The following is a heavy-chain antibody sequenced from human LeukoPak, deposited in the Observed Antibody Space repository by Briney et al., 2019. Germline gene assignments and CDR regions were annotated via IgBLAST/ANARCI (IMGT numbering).Heavy chain of an antibody. V-gene: IGHV4-61*02. CDR3: ASAYYYDSSGYYPHRAQYYYYYMDV. D-gene: IGHD3-22*01. J-gene: IGHJ6*03. Sequence: SETLSLTCTVSGGSISSGSYYWSWIRQPAGKGLEWIGRIYTSGSTNYNPSLKSRVTISVDTSKNQFSLKLSSVTAADTAVYYRASAYYYDSSGYYPHRAQYYYYYMDVWGKGTTVTVSS. CDR1: GGSISSGSYY. CDR2: IYTSGST.